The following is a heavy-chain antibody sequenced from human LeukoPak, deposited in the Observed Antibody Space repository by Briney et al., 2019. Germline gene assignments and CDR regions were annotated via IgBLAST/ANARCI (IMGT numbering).Heavy chain of an antibody. J-gene: IGHJ6*04. V-gene: IGHV3-30*18. CDR3: AKTGMLRRVGYLDV. CDR1: GFTFSDYG. D-gene: IGHD1-1*01. CDR2: IAYDGNNT. Sequence: AGGSLRLSCAASGFTFSDYGMHWARQAPGKGLEWVAVIAYDGNNTYYGDSVRGRFTISRDNSKKMVYLEMNSLRVEDTAVYYCAKTGMLRRVGYLDVWGKGTAVIVSS.